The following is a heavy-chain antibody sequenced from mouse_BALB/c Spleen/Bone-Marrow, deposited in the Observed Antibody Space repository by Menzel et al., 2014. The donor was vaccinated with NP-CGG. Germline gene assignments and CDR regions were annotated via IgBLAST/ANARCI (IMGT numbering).Heavy chain of an antibody. CDR3: VRGGNYRFDY. D-gene: IGHD2-1*01. CDR1: GYAFSSSW. CDR2: IYPGDGDT. V-gene: IGHV1-82*01. J-gene: IGHJ2*01. Sequence: VQLQQSGPELVKPGASVKISCKASGYAFSSSWMNWVKQRPGQGLEWIGRIYPGDGDTNYNGKFKGKATLTADESSSTAYMQLSSLTAVDSAVYFCVRGGNYRFDYWGQGTTLTVSS.